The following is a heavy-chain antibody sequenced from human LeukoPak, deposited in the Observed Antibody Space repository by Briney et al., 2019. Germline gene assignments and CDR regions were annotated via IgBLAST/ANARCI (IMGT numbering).Heavy chain of an antibody. V-gene: IGHV3-74*03. J-gene: IGHJ5*02. CDR2: INGDGSNT. CDR3: ARGRGPATENWFDP. D-gene: IGHD1-26*01. Sequence: GGSLRLSCAASGFTFSSHWMHWVRQAPGKGLVWVSRINGDGSNTTYADSVKGRFTISRDNAKNTLYLQMNSLRAEDTAVYYCARGRGPATENWFDPWGQGTLVTVSS. CDR1: GFTFSSHW.